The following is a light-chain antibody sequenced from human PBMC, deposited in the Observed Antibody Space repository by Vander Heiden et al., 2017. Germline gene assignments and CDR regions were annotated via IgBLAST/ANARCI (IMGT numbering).Light chain of an antibody. CDR1: SSDVGGYNY. V-gene: IGLV2-8*01. Sequence: QSALPQPPSASGSPGQSVTISCTGTSSDVGGYNYVSWYQQHPGKAPKLMIYEVSKRPSGVPDRFSGSKSGNTASPTVSGLQAEDEADYYCSSYADSNNFEGVFGGGTKLTVL. J-gene: IGLJ2*01. CDR2: EVS. CDR3: SSYADSNNFEGV.